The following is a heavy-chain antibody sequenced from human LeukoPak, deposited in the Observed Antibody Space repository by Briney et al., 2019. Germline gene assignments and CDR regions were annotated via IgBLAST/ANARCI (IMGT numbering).Heavy chain of an antibody. CDR3: AREYNYYDSSGWDAFEI. CDR1: GGSISSYY. J-gene: IGHJ3*02. CDR2: VYYSGST. D-gene: IGHD3-22*01. Sequence: SSETLSLTCTVSGGSISSYYWSWIRQPPGKGLEWIGYVYYSGSTNYNPSLKSRVTISVDTSNNQFSLKLSSVTAADTAVYYCAREYNYYDSSGWDAFEIWGQGTMVTVSS. V-gene: IGHV4-59*01.